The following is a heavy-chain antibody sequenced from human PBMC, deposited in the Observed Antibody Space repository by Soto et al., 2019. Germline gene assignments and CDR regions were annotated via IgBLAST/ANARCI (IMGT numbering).Heavy chain of an antibody. Sequence: SEILSLTCTVSGGSISSSTYYWGWIRQPPGKGLEWIGSIYYSGSTYYNPSLKSRVTVSVDTSKNQFSLKLSSVTAADTAVYYCARGLRYFDWLSNLDWFDPWGQGTLVTVSS. CDR2: IYYSGST. CDR1: GGSISSSTYY. D-gene: IGHD3-9*01. J-gene: IGHJ5*02. CDR3: ARGLRYFDWLSNLDWFDP. V-gene: IGHV4-39*01.